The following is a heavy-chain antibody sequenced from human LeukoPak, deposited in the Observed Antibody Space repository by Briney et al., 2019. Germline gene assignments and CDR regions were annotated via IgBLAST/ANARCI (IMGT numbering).Heavy chain of an antibody. V-gene: IGHV4-34*01. J-gene: IGHJ3*02. CDR2: INHSGST. Sequence: SETLSLTCTVSGGSISSYYWSWIRQPPGKGLEWIGEINHSGSTNYNPSLKSRVTISVDTSKNQFSLKLSSVTAADTAVYYCARVIGSSGWAFDIWGQGTMVTVSS. CDR3: ARVIGSSGWAFDI. D-gene: IGHD3-22*01. CDR1: GGSISSYY.